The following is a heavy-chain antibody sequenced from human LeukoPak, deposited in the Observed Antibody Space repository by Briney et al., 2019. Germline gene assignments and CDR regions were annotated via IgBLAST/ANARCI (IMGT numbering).Heavy chain of an antibody. CDR3: ARGRIKQTY. V-gene: IGHV4-31*03. CDR1: GGSISGYY. D-gene: IGHD2-15*01. Sequence: PSETLSLTCTVSGGSISGYYWSWIRQHPGKGLEWIGYIYYSGSTYYNPSLKSRVTISVDTSKNQFSLKLSSVTAADTAVYYCARGRIKQTYWGQGTLVTVSS. CDR2: IYYSGST. J-gene: IGHJ4*02.